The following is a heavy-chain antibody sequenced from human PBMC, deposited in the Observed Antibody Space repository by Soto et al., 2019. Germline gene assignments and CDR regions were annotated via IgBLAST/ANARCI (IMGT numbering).Heavy chain of an antibody. CDR1: GFIFSYSV. CDR3: ARSAGRITMVRGAIKGDY. CDR2: ISETGAT. V-gene: IGHV3-23*01. D-gene: IGHD3-10*01. Sequence: GGSLRLSCVASGFIFSYSVMTWVRQSPGKGLEWVSAISETGATFYADSMRGRFTISRDISKNQFSLKLSSVTAADTAVYYCARSAGRITMVRGAIKGDYWGQGTLVTVSS. J-gene: IGHJ4*02.